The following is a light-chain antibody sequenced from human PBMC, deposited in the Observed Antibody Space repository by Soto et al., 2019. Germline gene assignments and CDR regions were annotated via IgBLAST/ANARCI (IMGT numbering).Light chain of an antibody. V-gene: IGLV2-14*01. CDR3: ATWDYSLTGEV. J-gene: IGLJ2*01. Sequence: QSALTQPASVSGSPGQSITISCTGTSSDVGGYTYVSWYQQYPGKVPKLIVYEVSNRPSGISNRFSGSKSGNTASLTISGLQTGDEADYYCATWDYSLTGEVFGGGTKVTVL. CDR1: SSDVGGYTY. CDR2: EVS.